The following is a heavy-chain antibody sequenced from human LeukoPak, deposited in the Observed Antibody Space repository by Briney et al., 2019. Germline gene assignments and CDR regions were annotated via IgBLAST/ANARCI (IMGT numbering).Heavy chain of an antibody. Sequence: ASVKVSCKASGFTFTSSAMQWVRQARGQRLEWIGWIVVGSGNTNYAQKFQGRVTITADKSTSTAYMELSSLRSEDTAVYYCARGGDGKYYFDYWGQGTLVTVSS. CDR2: IVVGSGNT. CDR1: GFTFTSSA. V-gene: IGHV1-58*02. CDR3: ARGGDGKYYFDY. D-gene: IGHD2-21*02. J-gene: IGHJ4*02.